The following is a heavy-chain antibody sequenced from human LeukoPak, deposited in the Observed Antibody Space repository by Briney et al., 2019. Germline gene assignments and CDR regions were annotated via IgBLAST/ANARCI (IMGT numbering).Heavy chain of an antibody. V-gene: IGHV3-30-3*01. Sequence: GGSLRLSCAASGFTFSSYAMHWVRQAPGKGLEWVAVISYDGGNKYYADSVKGRFSISRDNSKNTLYLQMNSLRAEDTAVYYCARDGGSYYFDYWGQGTLVTVSS. J-gene: IGHJ4*02. CDR2: ISYDGGNK. D-gene: IGHD1-26*01. CDR1: GFTFSSYA. CDR3: ARDGGSYYFDY.